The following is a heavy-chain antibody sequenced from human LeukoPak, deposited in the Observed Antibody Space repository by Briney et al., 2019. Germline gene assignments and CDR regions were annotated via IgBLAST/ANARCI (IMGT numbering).Heavy chain of an antibody. Sequence: GGSLRLSCAASGFTFSSYSMNWVRQAPGKGLEWVSSISSSSSYIYYADSVKGRFTISRDNAKNSLYLQMNSLRAEDTAVYYCAKFLPTHIVVANYYFDYWGQGTLVTVSS. CDR3: AKFLPTHIVVANYYFDY. V-gene: IGHV3-21*04. CDR2: ISSSSSYI. CDR1: GFTFSSYS. D-gene: IGHD2-21*01. J-gene: IGHJ4*02.